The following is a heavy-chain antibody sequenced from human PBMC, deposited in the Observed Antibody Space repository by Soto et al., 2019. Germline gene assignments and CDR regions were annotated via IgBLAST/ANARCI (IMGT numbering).Heavy chain of an antibody. Sequence: QVQLQESGPGLVKPSETLSLTCTVSGGSVSSGSYYWSWIRQPPGKGLEWIGYIYYSGSTNYNPCLKRRVTISVDTSKNQFALKLSSVPAADTAVYYCARGLRFLEWLLFEGYYFDYWGQGTLVTVSS. V-gene: IGHV4-61*01. J-gene: IGHJ4*02. CDR2: IYYSGST. D-gene: IGHD3-3*01. CDR1: GGSVSSGSYY. CDR3: ARGLRFLEWLLFEGYYFDY.